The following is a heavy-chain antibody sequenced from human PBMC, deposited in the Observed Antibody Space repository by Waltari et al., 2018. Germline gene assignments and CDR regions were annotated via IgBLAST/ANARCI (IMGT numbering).Heavy chain of an antibody. J-gene: IGHJ4*02. CDR1: GGSFRGYY. D-gene: IGHD2-2*01. CDR3: ARWTTSCFDY. Sequence: QVQLQQWGAGLLTPSETLSLTCAVYGGSFRGYYWSWIRQPPGKGLEWIGEINHSGSTNYNPSLKSRVTISVDTSKNQFSLKLSSVTAADTAVYYCARWTTSCFDYWGQGTLVTVSS. V-gene: IGHV4-34*01. CDR2: INHSGST.